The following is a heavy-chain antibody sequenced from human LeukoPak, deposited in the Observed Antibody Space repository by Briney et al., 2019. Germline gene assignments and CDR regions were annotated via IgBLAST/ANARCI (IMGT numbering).Heavy chain of an antibody. J-gene: IGHJ4*02. CDR1: AFTFSTYA. D-gene: IGHD3-16*01. Sequence: GGSLRLSCAASAFTFSTYAKSWVRQAPGKGLEWVSVISGSGGNTYYADSVKGRFTISRDNSKHTLYLQMNGLRAEDTALYYCAKENTKMSFRPGESTLTKGYFDFWGQGTLVTVSS. CDR2: ISGSGGNT. V-gene: IGHV3-23*01. CDR3: AKENTKMSFRPGESTLTKGYFDF.